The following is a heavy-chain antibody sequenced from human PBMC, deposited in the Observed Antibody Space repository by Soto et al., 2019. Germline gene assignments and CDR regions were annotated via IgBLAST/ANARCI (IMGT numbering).Heavy chain of an antibody. CDR2: IIPIFGTA. Sequence: SVKVSCKASGGTFSSYAISWVRQAPGQGLEWMGGIIPIFGTANYAQKFQGRVTITADKSTSTAYMELSSLRSEDTAVYYCARRAAYYYDSSGYNHDFDYWGQGTLVTVS. J-gene: IGHJ4*02. V-gene: IGHV1-69*06. CDR3: ARRAAYYYDSSGYNHDFDY. D-gene: IGHD3-22*01. CDR1: GGTFSSYA.